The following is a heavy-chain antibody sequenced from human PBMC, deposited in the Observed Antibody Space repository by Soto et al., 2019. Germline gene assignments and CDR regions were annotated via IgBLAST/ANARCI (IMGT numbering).Heavy chain of an antibody. CDR2: INPNSGGT. J-gene: IGHJ1*01. V-gene: IGHV1-2*02. D-gene: IGHD2-2*02. CDR1: GYTFTGYY. CDR3: ARPSRCSSTSCYKH. Sequence: ASVKVSCKASGYTFTGYYMHWVRQAPGQGLEWMGWINPNSGGTNYAQKFQGRVTMTRDTSISPAYMELSRLRSDDTAVYYCARPSRCSSTSCYKHWGQGTLVTVSS.